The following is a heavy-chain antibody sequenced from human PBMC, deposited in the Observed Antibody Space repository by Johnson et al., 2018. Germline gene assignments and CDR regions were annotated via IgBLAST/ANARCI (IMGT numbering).Heavy chain of an antibody. J-gene: IGHJ3*02. CDR1: GFTFSSYA. V-gene: IGHV3-23*04. CDR2: ISAGGGST. D-gene: IGHD5-24*01. CDR3: AQLQLPDAFDI. Sequence: VQLVESGGGLIEPGGSLRLACEASGFTFSSYAMTWVRQAPGKGLEWVSAISAGGGSTYYADPVKGRFTISRDNSKNTLYLQMNSLRAEETAVYYCAQLQLPDAFDIWGQGTMVTVSS.